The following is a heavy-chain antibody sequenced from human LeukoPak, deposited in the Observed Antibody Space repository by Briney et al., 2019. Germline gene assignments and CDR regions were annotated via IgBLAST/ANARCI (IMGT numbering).Heavy chain of an antibody. CDR3: ARDCWDYGSGTYCGIDY. Sequence: PGGSLRLSCAASGFTFSSYSMNWVRQAPGKGLEWVSSISSGSSYIYYADSVKGRFTISRDNAKNSLYMQMNSLRAEDTAVYYCARDCWDYGSGTYCGIDYWGQGTLVTVSS. V-gene: IGHV3-21*01. D-gene: IGHD3-10*01. J-gene: IGHJ4*02. CDR1: GFTFSSYS. CDR2: ISSGSSYI.